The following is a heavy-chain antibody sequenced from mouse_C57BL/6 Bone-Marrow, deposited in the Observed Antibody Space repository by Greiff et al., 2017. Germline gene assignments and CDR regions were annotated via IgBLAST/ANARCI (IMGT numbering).Heavy chain of an antibody. J-gene: IGHJ1*03. Sequence: QVQLQQSGAELARPGASVKLSCKASGYTFTSYGISWVKQRTGQGLEWIGEIYPRSGNTYYNEKFKGKATLTADKSSSTAYMELRSRTSEDSAVYFWARPLYGSPSLYWYFDVWGTGTTVTVSS. CDR3: ARPLYGSPSLYWYFDV. CDR2: IYPRSGNT. V-gene: IGHV1-81*01. D-gene: IGHD1-1*01. CDR1: GYTFTSYG.